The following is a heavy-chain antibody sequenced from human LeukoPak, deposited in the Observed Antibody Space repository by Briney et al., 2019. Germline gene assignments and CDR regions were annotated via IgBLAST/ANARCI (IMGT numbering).Heavy chain of an antibody. CDR1: GFNFGSYS. D-gene: IGHD3-10*01. V-gene: IGHV3-23*01. Sequence: PGGSLRLSCAASGFNFGSYSMTWDRQAPGKGLEGVSVMSADSATTFYADSVKGRFTISRDNAKNTVFLQMSSLRAEDTALYYCARKSASGNYPLDYWGQGTLVTVSS. J-gene: IGHJ4*02. CDR3: ARKSASGNYPLDY. CDR2: MSADSATT.